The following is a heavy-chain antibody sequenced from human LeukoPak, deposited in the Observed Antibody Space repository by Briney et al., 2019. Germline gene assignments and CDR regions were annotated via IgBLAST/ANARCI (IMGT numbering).Heavy chain of an antibody. CDR1: GFTFSSYS. D-gene: IGHD6-19*01. V-gene: IGHV3-21*04. CDR3: AKGTDIAVAVVDY. Sequence: GGSLRLSCAASGFTFSSYSMNWVRQAPGKGLEWVSSISSSSSFIYYADSVKGRFTISRDNAKNSLYPQMNSLRAEDTALYYCAKGTDIAVAVVDYWGQGTLVTVSS. CDR2: ISSSSSFI. J-gene: IGHJ4*02.